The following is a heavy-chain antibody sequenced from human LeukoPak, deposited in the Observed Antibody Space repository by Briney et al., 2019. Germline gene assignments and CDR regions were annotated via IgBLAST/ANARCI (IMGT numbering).Heavy chain of an antibody. CDR2: MSEDGNEI. CDR3: ARPRGCGSARCNNFDY. J-gene: IGHJ4*02. Sequence: GGSLRLSCTVSGFIFSDLSMSWVRKAPGKGLEWVAKMSEDGNEIFYVDSVKGRFTISRDNTKKSLYLQLNSLRPEDSAVYYCARPRGCGSARCNNFDYWGQGTLVTVSS. CDR1: GFIFSDLS. D-gene: IGHD2-2*01. V-gene: IGHV3-7*01.